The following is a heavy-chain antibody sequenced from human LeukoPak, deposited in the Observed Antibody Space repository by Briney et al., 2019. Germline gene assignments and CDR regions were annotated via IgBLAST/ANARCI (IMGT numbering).Heavy chain of an antibody. CDR2: ISHDGSSK. CDR3: AREAFYGSGSYFGYFDY. V-gene: IGHV3-30*03. Sequence: GGSLRLSRAGSGFTFSNYAIHWVRQPPGRGLEWVAVISHDGSSKSYADSVKGRFTISRDTSENTLSLVLSSLRLEDTAVYYCAREAFYGSGSYFGYFDYWGQGTLVTVSS. CDR1: GFTFSNYA. D-gene: IGHD3-10*01. J-gene: IGHJ4*02.